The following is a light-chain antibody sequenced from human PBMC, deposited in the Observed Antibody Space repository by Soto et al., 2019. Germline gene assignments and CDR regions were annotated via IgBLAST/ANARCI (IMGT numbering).Light chain of an antibody. Sequence: EIVLTQSPATLSLSPGERATLSCRASQSVSSFLAWYQQKPGQAPRLLIYDTSNRATGIPARFSGSGSGTDFTPTISGLEPEDFAIYYCQQRSNWPPITFGQGTRLEIK. CDR2: DTS. J-gene: IGKJ5*01. V-gene: IGKV3-11*01. CDR1: QSVSSF. CDR3: QQRSNWPPIT.